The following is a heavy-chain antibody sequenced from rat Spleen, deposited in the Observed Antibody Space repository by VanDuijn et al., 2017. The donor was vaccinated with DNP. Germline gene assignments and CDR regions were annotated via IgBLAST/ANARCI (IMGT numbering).Heavy chain of an antibody. V-gene: IGHV2S12*01. CDR2: ISSAGNT. D-gene: IGHD1-11*01. J-gene: IGHJ2*01. CDR1: GFSLTGYS. Sequence: QVQLTESGPGLVQPSETLSLTCAVSGFSLTGYSVFWVRQPPGKGLEWIAAISSAGNTFYNSALKSRLSISRDTSKSQVFLKMNSLQTEDTAIYYCTRDLNYGGYFDYWGQGVMVTVSS. CDR3: TRDLNYGGYFDY.